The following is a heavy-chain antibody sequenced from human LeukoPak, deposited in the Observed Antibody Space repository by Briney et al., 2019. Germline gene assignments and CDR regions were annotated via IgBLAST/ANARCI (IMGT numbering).Heavy chain of an antibody. CDR1: GFTFSSYS. J-gene: IGHJ6*03. V-gene: IGHV3-21*01. CDR3: ARAYDNYYYYYMDV. Sequence: GGSLRLSCAASGFTFSSYSMNWVRQAPGKGLEWVSSISSSSSYIYYADSVKGRLTISRDNAKNSLYLQMDSLRAEDTAVYYCARAYDNYYYYYMDVWGKGTTVTISS. CDR2: ISSSSSYI. D-gene: IGHD3-9*01.